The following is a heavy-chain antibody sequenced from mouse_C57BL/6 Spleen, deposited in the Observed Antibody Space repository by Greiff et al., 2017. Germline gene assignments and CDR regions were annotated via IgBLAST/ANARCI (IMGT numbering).Heavy chain of an antibody. J-gene: IGHJ4*01. D-gene: IGHD1-1*01. CDR2: IYPGGGYT. CDR1: GYTFTNYW. V-gene: IGHV1-63*01. Sequence: VQRVESGAELVRPGTSVKMSCKASGYTFTNYWIGWAKQRPGHGLEWIGDIYPGGGYTNYNEKFKGKATLTADKSSSTAYMQFSSLTSEDSAIYYCARRYGSSYDYYAMDYWGQGTSVTVSS. CDR3: ARRYGSSYDYYAMDY.